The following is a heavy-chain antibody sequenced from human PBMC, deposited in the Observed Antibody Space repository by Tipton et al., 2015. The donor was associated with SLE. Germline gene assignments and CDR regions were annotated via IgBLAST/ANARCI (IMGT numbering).Heavy chain of an antibody. Sequence: TLSLICTVSGGSISSYYWSWIRQPPGKGLEWIGYIYTSGSTNYNPSLKSRVTISVDTSKNQFSLKLSSVTAADTAVYYCARLGQLEYAFDIWGQGTMVTVSS. CDR3: ARLGQLEYAFDI. J-gene: IGHJ3*02. V-gene: IGHV4-4*09. D-gene: IGHD6-6*01. CDR2: IYTSGST. CDR1: GGSISSYY.